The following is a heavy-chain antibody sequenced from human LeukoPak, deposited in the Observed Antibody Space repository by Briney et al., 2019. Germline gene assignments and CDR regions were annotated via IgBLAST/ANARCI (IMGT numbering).Heavy chain of an antibody. V-gene: IGHV3-30*03. J-gene: IGHJ4*02. D-gene: IGHD5-18*01. CDR1: GFTFSSYG. Sequence: GGSLRLSCVVSGFTFSSYGMHWVRQAPGKGLEWVAGISYDGSNKYYTDSVKGRFTISRDISKNTLFLQMNSLRAEDTAVYYCATQLWASFDYWGQGTLVTVSS. CDR3: ATQLWASFDY. CDR2: ISYDGSNK.